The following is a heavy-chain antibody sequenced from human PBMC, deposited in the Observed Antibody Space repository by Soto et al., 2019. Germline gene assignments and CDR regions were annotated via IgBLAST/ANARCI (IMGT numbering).Heavy chain of an antibody. CDR2: ISGSGGST. Sequence: GGSLRLSCAASGFTFSSYAMSWVRQAPGKGLEWVSAISGSGGSTYYADSVKGRFTISRDNSKNTLYLQMNSLRAEDTAVYYCAKSVRKVAGTYRAPGGTYYWGQGTLVTVSS. V-gene: IGHV3-23*01. J-gene: IGHJ4*02. CDR3: AKSVRKVAGTYRAPGGTYY. D-gene: IGHD6-19*01. CDR1: GFTFSSYA.